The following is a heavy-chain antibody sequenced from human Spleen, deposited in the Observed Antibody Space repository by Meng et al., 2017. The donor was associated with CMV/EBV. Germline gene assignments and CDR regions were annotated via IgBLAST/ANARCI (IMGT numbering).Heavy chain of an antibody. CDR1: GYTFTGYY. Sequence: GYTFTGYYIHWVRQAPGQGLEWMGTLNPSGGSTTYAQKFQGRVTMTRDTSTSTVYMEMSSLRSDDTAVYYCARGNILQFLEWLVGIDYWGQGTLVTVSS. CDR3: ARGNILQFLEWLVGIDY. D-gene: IGHD3-3*01. CDR2: LNPSGGST. J-gene: IGHJ4*02. V-gene: IGHV1-46*01.